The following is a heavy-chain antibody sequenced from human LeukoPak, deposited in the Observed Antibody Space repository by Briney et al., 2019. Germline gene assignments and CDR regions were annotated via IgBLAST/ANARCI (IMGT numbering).Heavy chain of an antibody. CDR2: IYYSGST. V-gene: IGHV4-30-4*08. Sequence: PSETLSLTCTVSGGSISSGDYYWGWIRQPRGKGVEWIGYIYYSGSTYYNPSLKSRVTISVDTSKNQFPLKLSSVTDADTAVYYCARDLVVIATKYAPTLWGQGTMVTVSS. D-gene: IGHD2-21*01. CDR1: GGSISSGDYY. J-gene: IGHJ3*01. CDR3: ARDLVVIATKYAPTL.